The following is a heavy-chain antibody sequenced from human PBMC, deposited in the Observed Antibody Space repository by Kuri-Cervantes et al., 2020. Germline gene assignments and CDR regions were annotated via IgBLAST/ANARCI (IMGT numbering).Heavy chain of an antibody. CDR1: GYTFTGYY. V-gene: IGHV1-2*02. J-gene: IGHJ3*02. Sequence: ASVKVSCKASGYTFTGYYMHWVRQAPGQGLEWMGWINPNSGGTNYAQKFQGRVTMTRDTSISTAYMELSRLRSDDTAVYYCARSPPKTDVLRFLERLTLRAFDIWGQGTMVTVSS. CDR3: ARSPPKTDVLRFLERLTLRAFDI. CDR2: INPNSGGT. D-gene: IGHD3-3*01.